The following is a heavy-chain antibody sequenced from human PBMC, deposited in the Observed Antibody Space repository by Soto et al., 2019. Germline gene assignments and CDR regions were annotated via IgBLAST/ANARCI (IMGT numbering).Heavy chain of an antibody. CDR2: VIPIFGTA. J-gene: IGHJ3*02. D-gene: IGHD1-20*01. CDR1: GGTFSSYA. Sequence: QVQLVQSGAEVKKPGSSVKVSCKASGGTFSSYAISWVRQAPGQGLEWMGGVIPIFGTANYAQKFQGRVTISVDESTSTANREVSSLRFEDRAVYCCARVNNWNDGGGAFDIWGQGTMVTVSS. CDR3: ARVNNWNDGGGAFDI. V-gene: IGHV1-69*01.